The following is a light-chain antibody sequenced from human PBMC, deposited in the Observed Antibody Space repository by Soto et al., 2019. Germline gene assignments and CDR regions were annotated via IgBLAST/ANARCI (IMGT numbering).Light chain of an antibody. CDR1: QTVNSY. V-gene: IGKV1-39*01. CDR3: QQSFVSPYT. Sequence: DIQMTQSPSTLSASVTDRVTITCRASQTVNSYLNWYHQKPGKAPKLLISAASTLQGGVPSRFSASGSGTEFSLTISSLRVEDFGTYYCQQSFVSPYTFGQGTKVDIK. J-gene: IGKJ2*01. CDR2: AAS.